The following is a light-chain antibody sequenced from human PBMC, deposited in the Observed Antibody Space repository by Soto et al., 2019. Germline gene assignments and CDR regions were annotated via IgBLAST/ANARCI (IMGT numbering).Light chain of an antibody. CDR1: SDDIGANNY. Sequence: QSALTKPASVSGSPGQSITISCTGTSDDIGANNYVSWYQHHPGKAPKILIYEAANRPSGISHRFSGSKSGNTASLTISGLQAEDEADYFCTSYTSASTHVFGGGTKLTVL. CDR3: TSYTSASTHV. V-gene: IGLV2-14*01. J-gene: IGLJ2*01. CDR2: EAA.